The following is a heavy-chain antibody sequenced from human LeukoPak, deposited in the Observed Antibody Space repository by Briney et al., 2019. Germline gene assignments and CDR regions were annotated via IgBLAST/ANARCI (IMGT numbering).Heavy chain of an antibody. CDR2: IYTSGST. V-gene: IGHV4-61*02. CDR1: GGSISSGSYY. D-gene: IGHD2-2*01. CDR3: ARACLGVVVPAASWAFDI. Sequence: PSETLSLTCTVSGGSISSGSYYWSWIRQPAGKGLEWIGRIYTSGSTNYNPSLKSRVTISVDTSKNQFSLKLSSVTAADTAVYYCARACLGVVVPAASWAFDIWGQGTMVTVSS. J-gene: IGHJ3*02.